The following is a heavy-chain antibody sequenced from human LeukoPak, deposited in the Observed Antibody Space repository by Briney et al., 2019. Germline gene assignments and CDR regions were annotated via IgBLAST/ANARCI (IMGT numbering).Heavy chain of an antibody. CDR1: GGSISSSSYY. Sequence: SETLSLTCTVSGGSISSSSYYWGWIRQPPGKGLEWIGSIYYSGSTYYNPSLKSRVTISVDTSKNQFSLKLSSVTAADMAVYYCARVVLDSYYGMDVWGQGTTVTVSS. CDR2: IYYSGST. J-gene: IGHJ6*02. D-gene: IGHD2-8*02. V-gene: IGHV4-39*07. CDR3: ARVVLDSYYGMDV.